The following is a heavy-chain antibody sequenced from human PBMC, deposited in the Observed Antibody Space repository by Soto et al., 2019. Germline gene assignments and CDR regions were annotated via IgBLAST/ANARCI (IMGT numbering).Heavy chain of an antibody. V-gene: IGHV4-61*01. CDR2: IYYSGST. J-gene: IGHJ6*03. CDR1: GGSLSSSSYY. CDR3: ARARYCSSTSCPKTTYYYYYMDV. D-gene: IGHD2-2*01. Sequence: PSETLSLTCTGSGGSLSSSSYYLGRVPPAPRKGLEGVGYIYYSGSTNYNPSLKSRVTISVDTSKNQFSLKLSSVTAADTAVYYCARARYCSSTSCPKTTYYYYYMDVWGKGTTVTVSS.